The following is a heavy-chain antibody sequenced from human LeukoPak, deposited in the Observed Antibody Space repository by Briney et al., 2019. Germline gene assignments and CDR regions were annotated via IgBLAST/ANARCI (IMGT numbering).Heavy chain of an antibody. CDR1: GFTFANYA. CDR3: AKSTTMIVVVITVLDY. CDR2: IGGSGGST. D-gene: IGHD3-22*01. J-gene: IGHJ4*02. V-gene: IGHV3-23*01. Sequence: GGSLRLSCAASGFTFANYAVSWVRQAPGKGLEWVSSIGGSGGSTYHTDAVKGRFTISRDNSKNTLYLQMSSLRAEDTAVYYCAKSTTMIVVVITVLDYWGQGTLVTVSS.